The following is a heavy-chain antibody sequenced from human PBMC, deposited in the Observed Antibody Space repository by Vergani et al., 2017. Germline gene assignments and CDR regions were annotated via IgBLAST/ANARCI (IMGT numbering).Heavy chain of an antibody. CDR2: ISYDGSNK. J-gene: IGHJ4*02. D-gene: IGHD4-23*01. CDR3: ALAGEDGGNSGMVH. V-gene: IGHV3-30*03. Sequence: QVQLVESGGGVVQPGRSLRLSCAASGFTFSSYGMHWVRQAPGKGLEWVAVISYDGSNKYYAEYVKGRFTISRDNSKNTLYLQMNSLRAEDTAVYYCALAGEDGGNSGMVHWGQGTLVTVSS. CDR1: GFTFSSYG.